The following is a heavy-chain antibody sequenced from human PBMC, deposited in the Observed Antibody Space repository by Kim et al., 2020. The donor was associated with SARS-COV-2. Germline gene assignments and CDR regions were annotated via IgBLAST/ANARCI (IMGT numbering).Heavy chain of an antibody. D-gene: IGHD2-8*02. CDR2: IIPILGIA. Sequence: SVKVSCKASGGTFSSYAISWVRQAPGQGLEWMGRIIPILGIANYAQKFQGRVTITADKSTSTAYMELSSLRSEDTAVYYCAREAPGQYWYFDLWGRGTLVTVSS. V-gene: IGHV1-69*04. CDR3: AREAPGQYWYFDL. CDR1: GGTFSSYA. J-gene: IGHJ2*01.